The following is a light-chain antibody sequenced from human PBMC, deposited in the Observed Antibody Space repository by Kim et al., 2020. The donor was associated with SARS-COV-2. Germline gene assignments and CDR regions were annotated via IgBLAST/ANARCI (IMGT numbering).Light chain of an antibody. CDR3: QHHSTYPIT. CDR2: DAS. CDR1: QSIGGW. J-gene: IGKJ5*01. V-gene: IGKV1-5*01. Sequence: ASGGDRVTITCRASQSIGGWLAWYQQKPGKAPKHLIYDASSVESGVPSRFSGSGSGTEFTLTISSLQPDDSATYYCQHHSTYPITFGQGTRLEIK.